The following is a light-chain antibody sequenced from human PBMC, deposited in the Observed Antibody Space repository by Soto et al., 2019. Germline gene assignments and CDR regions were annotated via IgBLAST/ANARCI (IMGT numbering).Light chain of an antibody. CDR2: SAS. CDR1: QSVSTN. V-gene: IGKV3-15*01. Sequence: DMVLTQSPHTLSLSQGERAAQCYRASQSVSTNLDWYQQKPGQAPRLLIYSASSRARGIPARLSGSGSGMEFTLTCCSLQSVDCAVYYCQQYDKWPPVTFGQGTRLEIK. CDR3: QQYDKWPPVT. J-gene: IGKJ5*01.